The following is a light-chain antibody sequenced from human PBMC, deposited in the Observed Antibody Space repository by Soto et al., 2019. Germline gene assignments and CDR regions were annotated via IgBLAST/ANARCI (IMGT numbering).Light chain of an antibody. CDR2: GAS. CDR3: QQYGSSPRT. J-gene: IGKJ1*01. CDR1: QSVSSSY. Sequence: EIVLTQSPGTLSLSPGERATLSCRASQSVSSSYLAWYQQKPGQAPRLLIYGASSRATGIPDRFSGSGSGPDFTLTIRRLEPEDFAVYYCQQYGSSPRTFGQGTQVEIK. V-gene: IGKV3-20*01.